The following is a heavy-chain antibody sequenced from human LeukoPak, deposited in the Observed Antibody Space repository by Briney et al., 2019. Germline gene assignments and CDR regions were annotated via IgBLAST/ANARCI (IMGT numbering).Heavy chain of an antibody. CDR1: GYSFTSYW. J-gene: IGHJ4*02. Sequence: HGESLKISCKGSGYSFTSYWIGWVRQMPGKGLEWMGIIYPGDSDTRYSPSFQGQVTISADKSISTAYLQWSSLKASDTAMYYCAGGERSGWIAVAGSFDYWGQGTLVTVSS. V-gene: IGHV5-51*01. D-gene: IGHD6-19*01. CDR2: IYPGDSDT. CDR3: AGGERSGWIAVAGSFDY.